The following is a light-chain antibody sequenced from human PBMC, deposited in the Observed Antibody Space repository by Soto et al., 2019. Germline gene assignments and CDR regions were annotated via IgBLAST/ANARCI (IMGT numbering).Light chain of an antibody. Sequence: DIQMTQSPSTLSGSVGDRVTITCRASQSISSWLAWYQQKPGKAPKRLIYAASSLQSGVPSRFSGSGSGTDFTLTISRLEPEDFAIYYCQQYGSSQYTFGPGTKVDIK. CDR1: QSISSW. V-gene: IGKV1-5*01. CDR2: AAS. J-gene: IGKJ2*01. CDR3: QQYGSSQYT.